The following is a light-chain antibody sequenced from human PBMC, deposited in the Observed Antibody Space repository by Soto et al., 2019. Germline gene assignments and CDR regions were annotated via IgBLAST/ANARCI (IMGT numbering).Light chain of an antibody. CDR2: GAS. CDR3: QQYASAPIT. J-gene: IGKJ5*01. V-gene: IGKV3-20*01. CDR1: QSVGRNY. Sequence: EIVLTQSPGTLSLSPGERATLSCRASQSVGRNYLAWYQQKRGQAPRLLIYGASTGATGIPDRFSGSGSGTDVSLTISRLESADFAVHYCQQYASAPITFGQGTRLEIK.